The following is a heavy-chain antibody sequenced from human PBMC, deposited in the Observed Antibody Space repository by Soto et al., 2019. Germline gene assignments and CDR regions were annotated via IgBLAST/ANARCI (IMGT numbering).Heavy chain of an antibody. D-gene: IGHD3-22*01. CDR1: GFSVSSHY. CDR2: IHSGGST. Sequence: EVQLVESGGGLIQPGGSLRLSCAASGFSVSSHYMSWVRQAPGKGLEWVSAIHSGGSTYYADSVKGRFTISRDSSENTLYLQMNSLRAEDTAVYYCASLFYDTSDYWGQGTLVTVSS. J-gene: IGHJ4*02. V-gene: IGHV3-53*01. CDR3: ASLFYDTSDY.